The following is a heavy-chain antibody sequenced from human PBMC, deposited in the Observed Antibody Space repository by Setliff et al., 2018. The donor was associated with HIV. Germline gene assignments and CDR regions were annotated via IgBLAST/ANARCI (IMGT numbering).Heavy chain of an antibody. Sequence: HPGGSLRLSCAASGFTVSSNYMTWVRQAPGKGLEWVAIIYSDDTTYYANSVKGRFTISRDNSKNTLFLHINSLRVDDTAIYYCAREVTILRGVIVGPHGGAWFDPWGQGTLVTVSS. D-gene: IGHD3-10*01. CDR3: AREVTILRGVIVGPHGGAWFDP. CDR1: GFTVSSNY. J-gene: IGHJ5*02. CDR2: IYSDDTT. V-gene: IGHV3-53*01.